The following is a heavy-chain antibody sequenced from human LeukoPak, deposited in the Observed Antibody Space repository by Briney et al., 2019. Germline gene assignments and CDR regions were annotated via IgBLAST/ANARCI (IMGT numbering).Heavy chain of an antibody. CDR1: GFTFSNYN. V-gene: IGHV3-21*01. CDR3: ATISTWGGYYFDY. Sequence: PGGSLRLSCAASGFTFSNYNMNWVRQAPGKAMEWVSSITSSGTYIFYADSVKGRFTISRDNAKNSLYLQMDSLGPEDTAVYYCATISTWGGYYFDYWGQGTLVTVSS. CDR2: ITSSGTYI. D-gene: IGHD3-16*01. J-gene: IGHJ4*02.